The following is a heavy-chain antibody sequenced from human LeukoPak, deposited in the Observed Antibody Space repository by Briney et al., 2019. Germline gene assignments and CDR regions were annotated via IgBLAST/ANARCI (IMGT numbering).Heavy chain of an antibody. Sequence: SETLTLTCGVSGYSISSGYIWGWLRQPPGKVLEWIGSIYHSGSTYYNPSVKSRVTISVDTSKNQFSLKLKTVTAADTALYYCARWDSGEWFHDALDIWGQGTRVTVSS. V-gene: IGHV4-38-2*01. CDR1: GYSISSGYI. CDR2: IYHSGST. CDR3: ARWDSGEWFHDALDI. D-gene: IGHD3-3*01. J-gene: IGHJ3*02.